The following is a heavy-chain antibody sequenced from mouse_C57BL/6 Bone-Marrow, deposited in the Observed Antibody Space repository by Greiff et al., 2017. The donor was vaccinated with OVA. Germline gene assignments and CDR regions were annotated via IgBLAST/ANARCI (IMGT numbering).Heavy chain of an antibody. CDR2: IYPGDGDT. V-gene: IGHV1-82*01. Sequence: QVQLQQSGPELVKPGASVKISCKASSYAFSSSWMNWVKQRPGKGLEWIGRIYPGDGDTNYNGKFKGKATLTADKSSSTAYMQLSSLTSEDSAVYFCARLGEDYWGQGTTLTVSS. CDR3: ARLGEDY. CDR1: SYAFSSSW. J-gene: IGHJ2*01.